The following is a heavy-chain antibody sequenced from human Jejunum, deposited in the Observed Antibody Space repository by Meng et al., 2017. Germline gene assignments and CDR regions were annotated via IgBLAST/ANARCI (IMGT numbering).Heavy chain of an antibody. D-gene: IGHD3-10*01. CDR1: GFTVTTSY. CDR2: FYSGGST. J-gene: IGHJ3*02. Sequence: GGSLRLSCSPSGFTVTTSYMTWVRQAPGKGLEWDSVFYSGGSTYYADSVKVRFTISRDISKNTLYLQMNSLRPDATAVYYCSSGIYLWSFHSFDIWGQGTMVTVSS. V-gene: IGHV3-66*02. CDR3: SSGIYLWSFHSFDI.